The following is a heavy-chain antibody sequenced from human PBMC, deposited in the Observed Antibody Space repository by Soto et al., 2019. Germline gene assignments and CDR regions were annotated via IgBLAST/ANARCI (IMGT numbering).Heavy chain of an antibody. D-gene: IGHD1-7*01. V-gene: IGHV3-33*01. CDR2: IWYDGSNK. Sequence: QVQLVESGGGVVQPGRSLRLSCAASGFTFNSYGMHWVRQAPGKGLEWVAVIWYDGSNKYYADSVKGRFTIARDNFKNTLYLQMNSLRADDTAVYYCARSHNWNYVGLDYWGQGTLVTVSS. J-gene: IGHJ4*02. CDR3: ARSHNWNYVGLDY. CDR1: GFTFNSYG.